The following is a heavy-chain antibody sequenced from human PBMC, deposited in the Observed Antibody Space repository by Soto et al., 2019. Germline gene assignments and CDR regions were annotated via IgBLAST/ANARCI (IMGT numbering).Heavy chain of an antibody. CDR1: GFNFRAYW. V-gene: IGHV3-7*01. J-gene: IGHJ4*02. Sequence: EVQLVESGGALVQPGGSLRISCVGSGFNFRAYWMSWVRQAPGKGLEWVATMNEDGSEIYYVGSVKGRFAISRDNVENSLHLQMSFVSAEDTGVYFCVRDVGFDYANWGQGTLVTVSS. D-gene: IGHD2-2*01. CDR3: VRDVGFDYAN. CDR2: MNEDGSEI.